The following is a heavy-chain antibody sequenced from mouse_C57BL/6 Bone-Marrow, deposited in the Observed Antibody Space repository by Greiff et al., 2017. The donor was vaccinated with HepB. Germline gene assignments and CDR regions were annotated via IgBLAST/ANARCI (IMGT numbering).Heavy chain of an antibody. Sequence: VQLQQSGPELVKPGASVKISCKASGYAFSSSWMNWVKQRPGKGLEWIGRIYPGDGDTNYNGKFKGKATLTADKSSSTAYMQLSSLTSEDSAVYFCARTGYYYGSSYGYFGVWGTGTTVTVSS. CDR3: ARTGYYYGSSYGYFGV. D-gene: IGHD1-1*01. V-gene: IGHV1-82*01. CDR2: IYPGDGDT. J-gene: IGHJ1*03. CDR1: GYAFSSSW.